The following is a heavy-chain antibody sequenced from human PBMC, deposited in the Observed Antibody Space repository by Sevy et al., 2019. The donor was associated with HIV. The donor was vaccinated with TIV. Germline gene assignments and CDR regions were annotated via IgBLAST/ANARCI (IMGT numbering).Heavy chain of an antibody. CDR1: GFTFSTYW. J-gene: IGHJ4*02. CDR2: MNQHGSEK. CDR3: VREGVGGFSYSLDC. Sequence: GGSLRLSCAASGFTFSTYWMSWVRQAPGKGLEWVATMNQHGSEKYYVDSVKGRFTISRDNAQNSLYLQMNSLRAEDTAVYYCVREGVGGFSYSLDCWGQGTLVTVSS. D-gene: IGHD5-18*01. V-gene: IGHV3-7*01.